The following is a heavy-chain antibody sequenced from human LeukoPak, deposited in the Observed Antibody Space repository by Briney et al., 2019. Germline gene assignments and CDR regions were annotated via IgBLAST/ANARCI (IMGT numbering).Heavy chain of an antibody. V-gene: IGHV4-30-4*08. CDR3: ARVRKTGKYFDY. CDR1: GGSISSGDYY. CDR2: IYYSGST. Sequence: SETLSLTCTVSGGSISSGDYYWSWIRQPSGKGLEWIGYIYYSGSTYYNPSLKSRVTISVDTSKNQFSLKLSSVTAADTAVYYCARVRKTGKYFDYWGQGTLVTVSS. D-gene: IGHD7-27*01. J-gene: IGHJ4*02.